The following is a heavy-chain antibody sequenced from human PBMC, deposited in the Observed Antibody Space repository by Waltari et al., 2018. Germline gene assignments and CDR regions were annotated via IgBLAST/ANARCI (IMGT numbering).Heavy chain of an antibody. CDR1: GFTFITYA. D-gene: IGHD4-17*01. Sequence: EVQLLESGGGSVQPGGSLRLSCAASGFTFITYAMTWVRQAPGKGLEWVSLLYSDGTTYYADSGKGRFSVSRDNSKNTLYLQMNSLRVEDTAIYYCANRGLDYGDQGKDYWGQGTLVTVSS. V-gene: IGHV3-23*03. CDR2: LYSDGTT. CDR3: ANRGLDYGDQGKDY. J-gene: IGHJ4*02.